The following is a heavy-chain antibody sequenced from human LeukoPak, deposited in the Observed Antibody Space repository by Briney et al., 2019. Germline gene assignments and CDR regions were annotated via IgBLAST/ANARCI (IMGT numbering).Heavy chain of an antibody. J-gene: IGHJ4*02. CDR2: IRYDGSNK. D-gene: IGHD5-12*01. CDR3: AKDIRSGYSGYGHFDY. CDR1: GFTFSSYG. V-gene: IGHV3-30*02. Sequence: GGSLRLSCAASGFTFSSYGMHWVRQAPGKGLEWVAFIRYDGSNKYYADSVKGRFTISRDNSKNSLYLQMNSLRAEDTALYYCAKDIRSGYSGYGHFDYWGQGTLVTVSS.